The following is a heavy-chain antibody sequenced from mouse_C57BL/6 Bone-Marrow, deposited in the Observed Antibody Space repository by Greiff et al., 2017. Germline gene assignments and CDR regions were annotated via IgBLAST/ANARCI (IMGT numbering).Heavy chain of an antibody. CDR3: ARSITTVVAWDFDY. CDR2: IDPSASYT. D-gene: IGHD1-1*01. V-gene: IGHV1-69*01. CDR1: GYTFTSYW. J-gene: IGHJ2*01. Sequence: QVQLQQPGAELVMPGASVKLSCKASGYTFTSYWMHWVKQRPGQGLEWIGEIDPSASYTNYNQKFKGKSTLTVDKSSSTAYMQLSSLTSEDSAVYYCARSITTVVAWDFDYWGQGTTLTVSS.